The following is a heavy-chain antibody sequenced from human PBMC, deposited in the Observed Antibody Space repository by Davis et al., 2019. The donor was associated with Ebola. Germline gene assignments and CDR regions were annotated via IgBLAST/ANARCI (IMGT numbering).Heavy chain of an antibody. D-gene: IGHD3-3*01. J-gene: IGHJ3*02. Sequence: GESLKISCAASGFTFSRFVMHWVRQAPGKGLEWVAVISYDGSNKYYADSVKGRFTISRDTSKNTLYLQMNSLRAEDTAVYYCARDQVHYDFWSAYDAFDIWGQGTMVTVSS. V-gene: IGHV3-30-3*01. CDR3: ARDQVHYDFWSAYDAFDI. CDR2: ISYDGSNK. CDR1: GFTFSRFV.